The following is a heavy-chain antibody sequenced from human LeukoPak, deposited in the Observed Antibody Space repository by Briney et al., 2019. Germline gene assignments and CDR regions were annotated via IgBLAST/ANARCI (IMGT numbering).Heavy chain of an antibody. D-gene: IGHD4-23*01. CDR3: ARGTRDYGGNSGIIAFDI. CDR2: NSSNGGGT. V-gene: IGHV3-64*01. Sequence: GGSLRLSCAASGFTFSSYAMHWVRQAPGKGLEYVSANSSNGGGTYYANSVKGRFTISRDNSKNTLYLQMGSLRAEDMAVYYCARGTRDYGGNSGIIAFDIWGQGTMVTVSS. CDR1: GFTFSSYA. J-gene: IGHJ3*02.